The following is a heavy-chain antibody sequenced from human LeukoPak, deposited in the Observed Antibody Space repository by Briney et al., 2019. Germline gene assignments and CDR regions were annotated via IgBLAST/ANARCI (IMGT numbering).Heavy chain of an antibody. D-gene: IGHD1-1*01. CDR1: GGSISSGSYY. Sequence: SQTLSLTCTVSGGSISSGSYYWSWIRQPAGKGLEWIGRIYTSGSTNYNPSLKSRVTMSVDTSKNQFSLKLSSVTAADTAVYYCARAGLEPYYYMDVWGKGTTVTVSS. V-gene: IGHV4-61*02. CDR2: IYTSGST. J-gene: IGHJ6*03. CDR3: ARAGLEPYYYMDV.